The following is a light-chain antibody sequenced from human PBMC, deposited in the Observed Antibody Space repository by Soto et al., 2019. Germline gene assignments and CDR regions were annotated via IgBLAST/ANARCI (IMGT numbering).Light chain of an antibody. V-gene: IGKV3-20*01. Sequence: EIVLTQSPGTLSLSPGERATLSCRASQSVSSSYVAWYQQKPGQAPRLLIYGASSRATGIPDRVSGSGSGTDFTLTISSLQPEDFATYYCQQYNSYPLTFGGGTKVDIK. CDR2: GAS. CDR3: QQYNSYPLT. J-gene: IGKJ4*01. CDR1: QSVSSSY.